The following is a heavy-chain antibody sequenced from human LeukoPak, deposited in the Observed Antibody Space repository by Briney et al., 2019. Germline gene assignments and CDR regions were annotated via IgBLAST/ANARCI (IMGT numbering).Heavy chain of an antibody. Sequence: GGSLRLSCAASGFTFSSYAMHWVRQAPGQGLEWVAVISYDGSNKYYADSVKGRFTISRDNSKSTLYLQMNSLRAEDTAVYYCAREGVAVAGCFDYWGQRTLVTVS. J-gene: IGHJ4*02. CDR2: ISYDGSNK. D-gene: IGHD6-19*01. V-gene: IGHV3-30*04. CDR1: GFTFSSYA. CDR3: AREGVAVAGCFDY.